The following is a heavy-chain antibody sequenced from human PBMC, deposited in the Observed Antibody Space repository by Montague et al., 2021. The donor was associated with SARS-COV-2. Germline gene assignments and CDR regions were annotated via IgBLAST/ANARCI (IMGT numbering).Heavy chain of an antibody. CDR2: IYYSGTT. CDR3: ARGMIRGVTTSFDY. Sequence: SETLSLTCTLSSDSIICSGYYWGWIRQPPGKELEWIGNIYYSGTTYYXPSLQSRVTISVDTSKNHLSLTLSSVTAADTAVYYCARGMIRGVTTSFDYWGQGSQVTVSS. J-gene: IGHJ4*02. CDR1: SDSIICSGYY. D-gene: IGHD3-16*01. V-gene: IGHV4-39*02.